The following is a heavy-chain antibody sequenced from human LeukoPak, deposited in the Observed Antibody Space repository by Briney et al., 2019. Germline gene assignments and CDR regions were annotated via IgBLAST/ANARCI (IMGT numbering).Heavy chain of an antibody. Sequence: PETLSLTCTVSGGSISSYYWSWIRQPPGKGLEWIGYIYYSGSTNYNPSLKSRVTISVDTSKNQFSLKLSSVTAADTAVYYCARGWGVCGGDCYEDWGQGTLVTVSS. CDR2: IYYSGST. D-gene: IGHD2-21*02. J-gene: IGHJ4*02. V-gene: IGHV4-59*01. CDR3: ARGWGVCGGDCYED. CDR1: GGSISSYY.